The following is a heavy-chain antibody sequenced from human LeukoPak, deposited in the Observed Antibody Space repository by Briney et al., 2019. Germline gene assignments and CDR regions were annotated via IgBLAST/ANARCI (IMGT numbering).Heavy chain of an antibody. CDR3: AKLLTSEPDY. CDR1: GFTFITYA. D-gene: IGHD1-14*01. V-gene: IGHV3-23*01. Sequence: GGSLRLSCAASGFTFITYAMIWVRQAPGKGLEWVSAISGSGGDTYYADSVRGRFTISRDNSKNTLYLQMNYLRAEDTAVYYCAKLLTSEPDYRGQGTLVTVSS. J-gene: IGHJ4*02. CDR2: ISGSGGDT.